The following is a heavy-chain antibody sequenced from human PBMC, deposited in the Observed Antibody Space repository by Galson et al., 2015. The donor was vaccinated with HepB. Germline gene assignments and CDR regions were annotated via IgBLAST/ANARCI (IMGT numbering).Heavy chain of an antibody. V-gene: IGHV1-69*06. Sequence: SVKVSCKASGGTFSSYAISWVRQAPGQGLEWMGGIIPIFGTANYAQKFQGRVTITADKSTSTAYMELSSLRSEDTAVYYCARDRPEGYCSGGSCYPIDAFDIWGQGTMVTVSS. D-gene: IGHD2-15*01. CDR3: ARDRPEGYCSGGSCYPIDAFDI. J-gene: IGHJ3*02. CDR1: GGTFSSYA. CDR2: IIPIFGTA.